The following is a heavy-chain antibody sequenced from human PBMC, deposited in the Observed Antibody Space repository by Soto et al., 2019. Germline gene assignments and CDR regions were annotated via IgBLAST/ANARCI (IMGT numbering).Heavy chain of an antibody. CDR2: INSDGSST. J-gene: IGHJ4*02. CDR1: GFTFNNYW. Sequence: EVQLVESGGGLVQPGGSLRLSCAASGFTFNNYWMHWVRQAPGKGLVWVLRINSDGSSTSYADSVKGRFTISRDNAKNTLYLQMNSLRAEDTAVYYCASSLLTPFDYWGQGTLDTVSS. CDR3: ASSLLTPFDY. D-gene: IGHD7-27*01. V-gene: IGHV3-74*01.